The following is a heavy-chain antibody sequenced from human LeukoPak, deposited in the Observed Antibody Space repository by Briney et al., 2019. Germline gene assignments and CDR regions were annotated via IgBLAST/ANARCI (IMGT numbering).Heavy chain of an antibody. CDR2: ISWNSGSI. J-gene: IGHJ4*02. Sequence: GGSLRLSCAASGFTFDDYAMHWVRQAPGKGLEWVSGISWNSGSIGYADSVKGRFTISRDNSKNTLYLQMNSLRAEDTAVYFCVDYHGPGSSMYFWGQGTLVTVSS. V-gene: IGHV3-9*01. D-gene: IGHD3-10*01. CDR1: GFTFDDYA. CDR3: VDYHGPGSSMYF.